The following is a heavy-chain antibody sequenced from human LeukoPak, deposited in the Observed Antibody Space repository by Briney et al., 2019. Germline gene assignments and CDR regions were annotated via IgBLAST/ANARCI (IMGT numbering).Heavy chain of an antibody. CDR2: IYYSGST. CDR3: ARQLVGAASYYYYYGVDV. V-gene: IGHV4-39*01. CDR1: GGSISSSSYY. D-gene: IGHD2-15*01. J-gene: IGHJ6*02. Sequence: SETLSLTCTVSGGSISSSSYYWGWIRQPPGKGLEWIGSIYYSGSTYYNPSLKSRVTISVDTSKNQFSLKLSSVTAADTAVYYCARQLVGAASYYYYYGVDVWGQGTTVTVSS.